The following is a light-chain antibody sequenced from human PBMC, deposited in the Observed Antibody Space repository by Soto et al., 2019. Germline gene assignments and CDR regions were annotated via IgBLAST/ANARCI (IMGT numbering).Light chain of an antibody. CDR3: QQYGSPPFT. V-gene: IGKV3-20*01. Sequence: EVVLTQSPGALSLSPGERATLSCRASHSVTSSQLAWYQQKPVQAPRLLIYDASNRATGIPDRFSGSGSRTDFTLTISRLEPEDFAVYYCQQYGSPPFTFGPGTKVDIK. CDR1: HSVTSSQ. CDR2: DAS. J-gene: IGKJ3*01.